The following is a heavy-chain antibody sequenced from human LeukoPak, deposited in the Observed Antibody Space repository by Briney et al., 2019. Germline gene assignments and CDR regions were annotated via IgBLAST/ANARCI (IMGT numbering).Heavy chain of an antibody. D-gene: IGHD6-19*01. CDR2: ISYDGSNK. CDR1: GFTFSSYA. V-gene: IGHV3-30-3*01. J-gene: IGHJ4*02. Sequence: GRSLRLSCAASGFTFSSYAMHWVRQAPGKGLEWVAVISYDGSNKYYADSVKGRFTISRDNSKNTLYLQMNSLRAEDTAVYYCARDSSGWLTFDYWGQGTLVTVSS. CDR3: ARDSSGWLTFDY.